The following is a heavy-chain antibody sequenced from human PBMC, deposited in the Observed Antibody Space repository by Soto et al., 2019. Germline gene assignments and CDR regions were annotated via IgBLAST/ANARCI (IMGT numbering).Heavy chain of an antibody. CDR2: INHVGGT. J-gene: IGHJ5*02. CDR3: VRIRYQLPSSVLWLDP. V-gene: IGHV4-34*01. CDR1: CGFISEAY. D-gene: IGHD3-16*01. Sequence: AATQSLTSPVYCGFISEAYWTWIRHPPGKWREWIGEINHVGGTNYNPSLKSRVTMSVDTSQNQFSLRLISVTAADTAMYFCVRIRYQLPSSVLWLDPWGQGTPVTVSS.